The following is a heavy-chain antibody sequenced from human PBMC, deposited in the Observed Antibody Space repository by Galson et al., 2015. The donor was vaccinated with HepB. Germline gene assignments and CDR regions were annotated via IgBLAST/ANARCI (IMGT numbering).Heavy chain of an antibody. V-gene: IGHV3-23*01. D-gene: IGHD5/OR15-5a*01. J-gene: IGHJ4*02. CDR1: GFTFSTYA. CDR2: ISRSGLST. Sequence: SLRLSCAASGFTFSTYAMSWVRQAPGKGLEWVSHISRSGLSTYYTDSVKGRFTISRDNSKNTLYLQMNSVRAEDTAIYYCAKFLSPTDNDVKTGLSIFDYWGQGTLVTVSS. CDR3: AKFLSPTDNDVKTGLSIFDY.